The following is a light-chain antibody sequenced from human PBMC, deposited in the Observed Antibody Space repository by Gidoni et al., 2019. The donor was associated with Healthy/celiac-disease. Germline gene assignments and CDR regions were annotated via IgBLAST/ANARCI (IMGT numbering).Light chain of an antibody. Sequence: QSVLTHPPSPSRTPGQRVTLSCSGSSSNIGSNYVYWYQQLPGTAPKLLIYRNNQRPSGVPDRFSGSNSGTSASLAISVLRSEDEADYYCAAWDDSLSGLFGGGTKLTVL. CDR3: AAWDDSLSGL. J-gene: IGLJ3*02. CDR2: RNN. V-gene: IGLV1-47*01. CDR1: SSNIGSNY.